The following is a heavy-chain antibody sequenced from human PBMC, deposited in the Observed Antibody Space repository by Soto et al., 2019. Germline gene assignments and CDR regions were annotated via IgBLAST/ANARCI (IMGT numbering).Heavy chain of an antibody. J-gene: IGHJ4*02. CDR1: GFTFSSYD. Sequence: EVQLVESGGGLVQPGGSLRLSCAASGFTFSSYDMHWVRQAPGKGLEYISAISSNGDITYYTNSVKGRFTISRDNSKNMMYLQMGSLRAEDMAVYYCVRDTSFDYWGQGTLVTVSS. V-gene: IGHV3-64*01. CDR3: VRDTSFDY. CDR2: ISSNGDIT. D-gene: IGHD3-16*01.